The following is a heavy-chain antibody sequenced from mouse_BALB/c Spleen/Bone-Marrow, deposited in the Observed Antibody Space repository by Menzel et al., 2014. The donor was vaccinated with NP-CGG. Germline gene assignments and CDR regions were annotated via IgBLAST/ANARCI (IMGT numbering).Heavy chain of an antibody. CDR2: ILPGSGST. V-gene: IGHV1-9*01. J-gene: IGHJ3*01. D-gene: IGHD2-1*01. CDR3: AREDGNHVGFAY. CDR1: GYTFSSYW. Sequence: QVQLKESGAELMKPGASVKISCKVTGYTFSSYWIERVKQRPGHGLEWIGEILPGSGSTNYNEKFKGQATFTADTSSNTAYMQLSSLTSEDSAVYYCAREDGNHVGFAYWGQGTLVTVSA.